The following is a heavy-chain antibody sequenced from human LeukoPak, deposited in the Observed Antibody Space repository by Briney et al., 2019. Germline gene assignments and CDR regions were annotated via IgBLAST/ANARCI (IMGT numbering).Heavy chain of an antibody. Sequence: PGRSLTLSCAASGFTFSNYGMHWVRQAPGRGLEWVAVIWYDGSNKYYADSVKGRFTISRDSSKNTLYLQMNSLRVEDTAVYYCARDKEGPYSGSYGIIDYWGQGTLVTVSS. CDR3: ARDKEGPYSGSYGIIDY. CDR2: IWYDGSNK. CDR1: GFTFSNYG. J-gene: IGHJ4*02. V-gene: IGHV3-33*01. D-gene: IGHD1-26*01.